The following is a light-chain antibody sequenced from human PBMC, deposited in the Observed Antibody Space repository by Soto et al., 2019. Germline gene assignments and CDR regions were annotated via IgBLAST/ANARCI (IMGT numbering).Light chain of an antibody. Sequence: DIQMTQSPSSLSASVGDRVTITCRASQGIVNYLAWYQQKPGKVPKLLIYAASTLQSGVPSRFSGSGSGTDFTLTISSLQPEDVATYYCQKYSSASSLTFDGGTKVEIK. V-gene: IGKV1-27*01. J-gene: IGKJ4*01. CDR2: AAS. CDR3: QKYSSASSLT. CDR1: QGIVNY.